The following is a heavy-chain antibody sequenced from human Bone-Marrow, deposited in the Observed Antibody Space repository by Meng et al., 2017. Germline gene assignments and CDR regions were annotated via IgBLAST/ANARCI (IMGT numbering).Heavy chain of an antibody. Sequence: QVQLQQWGAGLLKPSETLSLTCAVYGGSFSDYYWSWIRQPPWKGLEWIGEINHSGSTNYNPSLKSRATISVDTSKNQFSLKLSSVTAADTAVYYCARERGKWLRFGPFDYWGQGTLVTVSS. D-gene: IGHD5-12*01. CDR1: GGSFSDYY. V-gene: IGHV4-34*01. CDR2: INHSGST. J-gene: IGHJ4*02. CDR3: ARERGKWLRFGPFDY.